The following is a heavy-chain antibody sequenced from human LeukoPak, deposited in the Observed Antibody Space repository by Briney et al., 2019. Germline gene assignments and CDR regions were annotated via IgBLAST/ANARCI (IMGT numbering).Heavy chain of an antibody. V-gene: IGHV3-30*18. J-gene: IGHJ4*02. CDR2: ISYDGSNK. CDR3: AKDPHLGTSRTF. CDR1: GFTFSSYW. D-gene: IGHD2-2*01. Sequence: GGSLRLSCAASGFTFSSYWMLWVRQAPGKGLEWVAVISYDGSNKYYADSVKGRFTISRDNSKNTLYLQMNSLRAEDTAVYYCAKDPHLGTSRTFWGQGTLVTVSS.